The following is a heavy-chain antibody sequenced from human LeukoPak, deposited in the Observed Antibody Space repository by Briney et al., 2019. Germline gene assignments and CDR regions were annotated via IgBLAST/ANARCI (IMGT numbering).Heavy chain of an antibody. CDR3: ARQQWYSSSWPYYFDY. CDR1: GYNFGLFW. J-gene: IGHJ4*02. CDR2: IYPGDSDT. D-gene: IGHD6-13*01. V-gene: IGHV5-51*01. Sequence: GESLKISCRGSGYNFGLFWIGWVRQMPGKGLEWMGIIYPGDSDTRYSPSFQGQVTISADKSISTAYLQWSSLKASDTAMYYCARQQWYSSSWPYYFDYWGQGTLVTVSS.